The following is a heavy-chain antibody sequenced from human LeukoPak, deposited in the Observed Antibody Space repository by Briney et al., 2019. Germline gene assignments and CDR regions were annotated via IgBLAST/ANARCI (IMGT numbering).Heavy chain of an antibody. CDR2: IWYDGSNK. D-gene: IGHD1/OR15-1a*01. CDR3: EKGTKYEVEY. V-gene: IGHV3-33*06. CDR1: GFTFSSYG. J-gene: IGHJ4*02. Sequence: GGSLRLSCAASGFTFSSYGMHWVRQAPGKGLEWVAVIWYDGSNKYYVDSVKGRFTISRDNSKNTLYLQMNSLRADDTAVYYCEKGTKYEVEYWGQGTLATVSS.